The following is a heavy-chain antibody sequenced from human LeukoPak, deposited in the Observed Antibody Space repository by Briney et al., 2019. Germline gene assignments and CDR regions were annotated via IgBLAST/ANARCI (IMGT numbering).Heavy chain of an antibody. CDR1: GYTFTNYG. J-gene: IGHJ4*02. CDR3: ARSHSGSLRAPFDH. Sequence: ASVKVSCKASGYTFTNYGIIWVRQAPGHGIEWMGWISGFNGKTKYAQILQGRVTMTTDPHTTTAYMELGSLRSDDTAVYFCARSHSGSLRAPFDHWGQGTLVTVSS. D-gene: IGHD3-22*01. V-gene: IGHV1-18*01. CDR2: ISGFNGKT.